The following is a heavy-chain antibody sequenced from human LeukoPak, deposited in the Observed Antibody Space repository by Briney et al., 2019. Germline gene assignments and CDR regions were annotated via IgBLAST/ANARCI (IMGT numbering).Heavy chain of an antibody. Sequence: GASVKVSCKASGYTFTGYYMHWVRQAPGQGLEWMGGIIPIFGTANYAQKFQGRVTITADESTSTAYMELSSLRSEDTAVYYCARSASRITMVRGVYNWFDPWGQGTLVTVSS. CDR3: ARSASRITMVRGVYNWFDP. V-gene: IGHV1-69*13. J-gene: IGHJ5*02. D-gene: IGHD3-10*01. CDR1: GYTFTGYY. CDR2: IIPIFGTA.